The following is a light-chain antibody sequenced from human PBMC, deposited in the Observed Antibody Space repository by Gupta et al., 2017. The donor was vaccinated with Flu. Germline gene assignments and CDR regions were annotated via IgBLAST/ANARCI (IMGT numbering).Light chain of an antibody. J-gene: IGKJ1*01. CDR3: QQYKSYPRT. Sequence: DIKRTQSPSTLPASVGDRVTNTCRASQSISSWLAGYQEKPGKDPKLLIYKASSLESGVPSRFSGSGSGTEFTLTRSSLQPDDFATYYCQQYKSYPRTFGQGPKVEIK. CDR2: KAS. CDR1: QSISSW. V-gene: IGKV1-5*03.